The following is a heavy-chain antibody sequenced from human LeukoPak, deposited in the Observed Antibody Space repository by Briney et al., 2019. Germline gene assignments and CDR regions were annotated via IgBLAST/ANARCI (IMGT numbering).Heavy chain of an antibody. CDR3: ARDGRRWAVTTDGEWFDP. CDR1: GYTFTGYY. CDR2: INPNSGGT. J-gene: IGHJ5*02. V-gene: IGHV1-2*02. Sequence: RASVKASCKASGYTFTGYYMHWVRQAPGQGLEWMGWINPNSGGTNYAQKFQGRVTMTRDTSISTAYMELSSLRSEDTAVYYCARDGRRWAVTTDGEWFDPWGQGTLVTVSS. D-gene: IGHD4-17*01.